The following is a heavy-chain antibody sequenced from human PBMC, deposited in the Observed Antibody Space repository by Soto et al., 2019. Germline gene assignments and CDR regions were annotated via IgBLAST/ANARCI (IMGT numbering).Heavy chain of an antibody. CDR1: GYTFTSYG. V-gene: IGHV1-18*01. CDR3: ARDSSIAVAGPTGNYYYYYGMDV. D-gene: IGHD6-19*01. Sequence: ASVKVSCKASGYTFTSYGISWVRQAPGQGLEWMGWISAYNGNTNYAQKLQGRVTMTTDTSTSTAYMELRSLRSDDTAVYYCARDSSIAVAGPTGNYYYYYGMDVWGQGTTVTVSS. CDR2: ISAYNGNT. J-gene: IGHJ6*02.